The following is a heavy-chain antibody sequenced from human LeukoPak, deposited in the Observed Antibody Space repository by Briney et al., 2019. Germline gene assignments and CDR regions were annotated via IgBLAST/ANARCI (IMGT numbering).Heavy chain of an antibody. CDR3: ARGNYDSSGPYYGMDV. CDR2: FNSDESTT. V-gene: IGHV3-74*01. Sequence: GGSLRLSCAASGFTFSNYWMHWVRQAPGKGLVWVSRFNSDESTTSYADSVKGRFTISRDNARNSLYLQMNSLRDEDTAVYYCARGNYDSSGPYYGMDVWGQGTTVTVSS. J-gene: IGHJ6*02. CDR1: GFTFSNYW. D-gene: IGHD3-22*01.